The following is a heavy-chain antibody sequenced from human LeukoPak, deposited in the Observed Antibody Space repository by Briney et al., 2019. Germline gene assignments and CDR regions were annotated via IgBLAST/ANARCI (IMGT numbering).Heavy chain of an antibody. V-gene: IGHV4-4*07. Sequence: PSETLSLTCTVSGGSISSYYWSWIRQPAGKGLEWIGHIYTSGSTNYNPSLKSRVTMSVDTSKNQFSLKLSSVTAADTAVYYCARDLSSGYYEVFDYWGQGTLVTVSS. J-gene: IGHJ4*02. CDR3: ARDLSSGYYEVFDY. D-gene: IGHD3-22*01. CDR1: GGSISSYY. CDR2: IYTSGST.